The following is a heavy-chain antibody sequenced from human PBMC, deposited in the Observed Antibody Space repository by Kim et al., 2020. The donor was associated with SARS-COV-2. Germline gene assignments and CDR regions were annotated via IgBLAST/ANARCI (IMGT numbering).Heavy chain of an antibody. CDR3: ARDRDGSSYGSSGMDV. Sequence: SMEGRFTISSDNSKNTVYQQINGLRAEDTAVYYCARDRDGSSYGSSGMDVWGQGTTVTVSS. J-gene: IGHJ6*02. D-gene: IGHD5-18*01. V-gene: IGHV3-30*07.